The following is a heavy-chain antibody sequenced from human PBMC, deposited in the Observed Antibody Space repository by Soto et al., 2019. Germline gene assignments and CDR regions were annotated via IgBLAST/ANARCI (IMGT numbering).Heavy chain of an antibody. D-gene: IGHD6-6*01. CDR1: GFSFSDSY. CDR2: ISGSSITI. V-gene: IGHV3-11*01. Sequence: QVHLVESGGGLVKPGGSVRLSCAASGFSFSDSYMSWVRQAPGKGLEWVSYISGSSITISHADSVKGRFTISRDNGKNSVYLQMDSRRAEDTAVYYCARFLGGIPARPFDCWGQGTLVTVSS. CDR3: ARFLGGIPARPFDC. J-gene: IGHJ4*02.